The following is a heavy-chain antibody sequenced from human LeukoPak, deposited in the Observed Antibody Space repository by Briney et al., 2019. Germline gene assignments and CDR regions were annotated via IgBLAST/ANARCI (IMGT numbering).Heavy chain of an antibody. D-gene: IGHD3-10*01. CDR3: AKHGFGVFEGY. CDR1: GFTFSSYA. J-gene: IGHJ4*02. V-gene: IGHV3-23*01. Sequence: GGSLRLSCAASGFTFSSYATSWVRQAPGKGLEWVSAISGSGGSTYYADSVKGRFTISRDNSKNTLYLQMNSLRAEDTAVYYCAKHGFGVFEGYWGQGTLVTVSS. CDR2: ISGSGGST.